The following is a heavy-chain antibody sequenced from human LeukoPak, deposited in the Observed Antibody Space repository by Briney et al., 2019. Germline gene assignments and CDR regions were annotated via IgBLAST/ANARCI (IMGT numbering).Heavy chain of an antibody. CDR1: GYRFTSYW. V-gene: IGHV5-51*01. Sequence: GESLKISCKGSGYRFTSYWIAWVRQMPGKGLEWMGVIYPYDSTTGYSPSFQGQVTISADKSITTAYLQWTGLKASDTAIYYCGRGVGSGWPRPFDYWGQGTLVTVSS. J-gene: IGHJ4*02. CDR3: GRGVGSGWPRPFDY. D-gene: IGHD6-19*01. CDR2: IYPYDSTT.